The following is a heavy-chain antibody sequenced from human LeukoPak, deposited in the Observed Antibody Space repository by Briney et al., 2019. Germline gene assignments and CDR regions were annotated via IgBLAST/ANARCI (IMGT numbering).Heavy chain of an antibody. V-gene: IGHV3-30*02. Sequence: PGGSLRLSCTASGFTFSSYSLNWVRQAPGKGLEWVAFIQYDGKNEYYADSVKGRFTISKDNSKNTLYLQMNSLKAEDTAVYYCAKDSGHDGYAFDIWGPGTMVTVSS. CDR2: IQYDGKNE. D-gene: IGHD5-24*01. CDR1: GFTFSSYS. CDR3: AKDSGHDGYAFDI. J-gene: IGHJ3*02.